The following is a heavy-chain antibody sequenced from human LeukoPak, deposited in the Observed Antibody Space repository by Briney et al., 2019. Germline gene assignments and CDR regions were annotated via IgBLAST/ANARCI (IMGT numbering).Heavy chain of an antibody. D-gene: IGHD6-13*01. CDR3: ARDAIAAAVNNWFDP. Sequence: PGRSLRLSCAASGFTFSSYGMHWVRQAPGKGLEWVAVIWYDGSNKYYADSVKGRFTTSRDNSKNTLYLQMNSLRAEDTAVYYCARDAIAAAVNNWFDPWGQGTLVTVSS. CDR2: IWYDGSNK. CDR1: GFTFSSYG. J-gene: IGHJ5*02. V-gene: IGHV3-33*01.